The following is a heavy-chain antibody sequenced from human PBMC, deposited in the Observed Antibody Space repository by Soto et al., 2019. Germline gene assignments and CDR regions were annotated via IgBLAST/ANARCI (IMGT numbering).Heavy chain of an antibody. CDR2: IIPVFQTA. CDR1: GGLFSSYP. CDR3: ARGGSGYTWFNEF. J-gene: IGHJ4*02. V-gene: IGHV1-69*01. D-gene: IGHD3-22*01. Sequence: QEQLVQSGAEVKKPGSSVKVSCKASGGLFSSYPISWVRQVPGQGLEWMGGIIPVFQTAYYTQRFQGRVTITADESTNTAYMELSSLISEDTAIYYCARGGSGYTWFNEFGGQGTLVTVSS.